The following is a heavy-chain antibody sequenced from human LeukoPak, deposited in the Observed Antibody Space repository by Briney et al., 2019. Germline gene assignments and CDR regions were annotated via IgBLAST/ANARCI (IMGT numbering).Heavy chain of an antibody. J-gene: IGHJ4*02. CDR1: GFTFSSYG. CDR2: IRYDGSNK. D-gene: IGHD3-10*01. CDR3: AKEPEDYYGSGSSPYYFDY. V-gene: IGHV3-30*02. Sequence: PGGSLRLSCAASGFTFSSYGMHWVRQAPGKGLEWVAFIRYDGSNKYYADSVKGRFTISRDNSKNTLYLQMNSLRAEDTAVYYCAKEPEDYYGSGSSPYYFDYWGQGTLVIVSS.